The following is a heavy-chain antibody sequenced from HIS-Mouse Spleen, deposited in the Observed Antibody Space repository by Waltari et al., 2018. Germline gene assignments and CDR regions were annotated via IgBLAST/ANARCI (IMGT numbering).Heavy chain of an antibody. J-gene: IGHJ2*01. D-gene: IGHD6-13*01. CDR2: IYYSGST. V-gene: IGHV4-39*07. Sequence: QLQLQESGPGLVKPSETLSLTCTVSGGSISSSSYYWGWTRQPPGKGLGWIGSIYYSGSTYYIPSLKSRVTISVDTSKNQFSLKLSSVTAADTAVYYCAREIPYSSSWYDWYFDLWGRGTLVTVSS. CDR1: GGSISSSSYY. CDR3: AREIPYSSSWYDWYFDL.